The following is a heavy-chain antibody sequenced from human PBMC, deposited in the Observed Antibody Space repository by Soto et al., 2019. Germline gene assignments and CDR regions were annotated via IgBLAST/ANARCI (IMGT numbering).Heavy chain of an antibody. D-gene: IGHD3-3*01. CDR1: GGSFSGYY. J-gene: IGHJ4*02. Sequence: SETLSLTCAVYGGSFSGYYWSWIRQPPGKGLEWIGEINHSGSTNYNPSLKSRVTISVDTSKNQFSLKLSSVTAADTAVYYCARGPPITIFGVVIGGPRDYWGQGTLVTVSS. CDR3: ARGPPITIFGVVIGGPRDY. CDR2: INHSGST. V-gene: IGHV4-34*01.